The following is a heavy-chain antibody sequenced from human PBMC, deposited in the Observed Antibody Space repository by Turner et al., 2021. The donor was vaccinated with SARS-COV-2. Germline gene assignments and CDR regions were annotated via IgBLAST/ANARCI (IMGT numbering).Heavy chain of an antibody. CDR2: IYYSGST. Sequence: QLQESGPGVVKPSETLSLTCTVSGGSISSYDYYWDWIRQPPGMGLEWIGYIYYSGSTSYNPSLKSRITISLDTSKKQFSLKVTSVTAADTAVYYCARLTTVVSLPDSWGQGTLVTVSS. CDR3: ARLTTVVSLPDS. J-gene: IGHJ4*02. CDR1: GGSISSYDYY. D-gene: IGHD4-17*01. V-gene: IGHV4-31*03.